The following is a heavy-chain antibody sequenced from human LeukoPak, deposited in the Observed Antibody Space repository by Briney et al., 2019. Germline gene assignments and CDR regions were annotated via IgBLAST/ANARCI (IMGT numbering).Heavy chain of an antibody. V-gene: IGHV4-38-2*02. CDR2: IYHSGST. Sequence: SETLSLTCTVSGYSISSGYYWGWIRQPPGKGLEWIGSIYHSGSTYYNPSLKSRVTISVDTSKNQFSLKLSSVTAADTAVYYCARDSVWFGELLPVHWGQGTLVTVSS. CDR1: GYSISSGYY. CDR3: ARDSVWFGELLPVH. J-gene: IGHJ4*02. D-gene: IGHD3-10*01.